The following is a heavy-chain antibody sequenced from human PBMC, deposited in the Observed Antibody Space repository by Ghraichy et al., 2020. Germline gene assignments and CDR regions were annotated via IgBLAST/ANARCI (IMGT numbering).Heavy chain of an antibody. J-gene: IGHJ6*02. V-gene: IGHV3-9*03. D-gene: IGHD2-2*02. Sequence: GGSLRLSCAASGFTFDDYAMHWVRQAPGKGLEWVTGISWNSGSIGYADSVKGRFTISRDNAKNSLYLQMNSLRAEDMALYYCAKDMSAAIGEGYYYGMDVWGHGTTVTVSS. CDR3: AKDMSAAIGEGYYYGMDV. CDR1: GFTFDDYA. CDR2: ISWNSGSI.